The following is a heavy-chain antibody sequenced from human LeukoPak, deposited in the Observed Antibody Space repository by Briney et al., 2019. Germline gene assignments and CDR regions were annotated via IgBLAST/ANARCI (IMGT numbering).Heavy chain of an antibody. Sequence: SETLSLTCTVSGGSISSYYWTWIRQPPAKGLEWIGYIYYSGSTNYNPSLESRVTISVDTSKNQFSLKVNSVTAADTAVYYCARAHNTGTFDYWGQGTLVTVSS. CDR1: GGSISSYY. J-gene: IGHJ4*02. V-gene: IGHV4-59*01. D-gene: IGHD2/OR15-2a*01. CDR3: ARAHNTGTFDY. CDR2: IYYSGST.